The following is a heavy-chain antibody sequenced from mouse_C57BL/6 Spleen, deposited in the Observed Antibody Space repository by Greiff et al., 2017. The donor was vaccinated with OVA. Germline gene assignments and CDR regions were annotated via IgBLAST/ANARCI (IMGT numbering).Heavy chain of an antibody. CDR2: ISNGGGST. V-gene: IGHV5-12*01. Sequence: EVQGVESGGGLVQPGGSLKLSCAASGFTFSDYYMYWVRQTPEKRLEWVAYISNGGGSTYYPDTVKGRFTISRDNAKNTLYLQMSRLKSEDTAMYYCASYGYDWYFDVWGTGTTVTVSS. CDR1: GFTFSDYY. J-gene: IGHJ1*03. D-gene: IGHD2-2*01. CDR3: ASYGYDWYFDV.